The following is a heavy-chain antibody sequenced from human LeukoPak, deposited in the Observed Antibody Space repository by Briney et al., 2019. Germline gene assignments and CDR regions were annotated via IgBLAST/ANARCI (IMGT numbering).Heavy chain of an antibody. Sequence: PGGSLRLSCAASGFIFSSYAMNWVRQAPGKGLEWVAVISGGGSTTIYADSVKGRFTISRDNSKNTLYLQMNSLRAEDTAVYYCARSRQQLVPSMDVWGQGTTVTVSS. V-gene: IGHV3-23*01. CDR2: ISGGGSTT. J-gene: IGHJ6*02. D-gene: IGHD6-13*01. CDR1: GFIFSSYA. CDR3: ARSRQQLVPSMDV.